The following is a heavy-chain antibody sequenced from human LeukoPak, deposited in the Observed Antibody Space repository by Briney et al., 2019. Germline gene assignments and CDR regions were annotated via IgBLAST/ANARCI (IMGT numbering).Heavy chain of an antibody. J-gene: IGHJ4*02. Sequence: SETLSLTCAVYGGSFSGYYWSWIRQPPGKGLEWIGEINHSGSTNYNPSLKSRVTISVDTSKNQFSLKLSSVTAADTAVYYCARSDTYYYDSSGYSHFDYGGQGTLVTVSS. CDR2: INHSGST. CDR3: ARSDTYYYDSSGYSHFDY. V-gene: IGHV4-34*01. D-gene: IGHD3-22*01. CDR1: GGSFSGYY.